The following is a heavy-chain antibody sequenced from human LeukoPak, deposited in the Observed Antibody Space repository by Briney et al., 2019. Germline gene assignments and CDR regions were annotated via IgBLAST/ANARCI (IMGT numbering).Heavy chain of an antibody. CDR1: GGSISSYY. Sequence: SETLSLTCTVSGGSISSYYWSWIRQPPGKGLEWVGYIYYSGSTNYNPSLKSRVTISVDTSKPQFSLKLSSVTAADTAVYYCARAPVGYCSSTSCYESHFFDYWGQGTLVTVSS. CDR2: IYYSGST. V-gene: IGHV4-59*01. D-gene: IGHD2-2*01. CDR3: ARAPVGYCSSTSCYESHFFDY. J-gene: IGHJ4*02.